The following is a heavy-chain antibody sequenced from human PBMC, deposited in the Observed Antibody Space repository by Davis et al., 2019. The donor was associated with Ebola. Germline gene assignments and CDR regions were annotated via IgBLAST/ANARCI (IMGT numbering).Heavy chain of an antibody. CDR3: ARSGRYFHP. Sequence: SETLSLTCTVSGGSINSYYWSWIRQPPGKGLEWIGYIYYSGSTNYNPSLKSRVTISVDTSKNQFSLKLNSMTAADTAVYYCARSGRYFHPWGLGTPVTVSS. CDR1: GGSINSYY. D-gene: IGHD3-10*01. J-gene: IGHJ1*01. V-gene: IGHV4-59*12. CDR2: IYYSGST.